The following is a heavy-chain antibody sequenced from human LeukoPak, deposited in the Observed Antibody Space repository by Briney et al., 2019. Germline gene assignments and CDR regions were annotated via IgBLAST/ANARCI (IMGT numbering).Heavy chain of an antibody. J-gene: IGHJ6*03. V-gene: IGHV3-21*01. CDR2: ISSSSSYI. CDR1: GFTFSSYS. Sequence: GGSLRLSCAASGFTFSSYSMNWVRQAPGKGLEWVSSISSSSSYIYYADSVKGRFTISRDNAKNSLYLQMNSLRAEDTAVYYCARDSSYYYYMDVWGKGTTVTVPS. CDR3: ARDSSYYYYMDV.